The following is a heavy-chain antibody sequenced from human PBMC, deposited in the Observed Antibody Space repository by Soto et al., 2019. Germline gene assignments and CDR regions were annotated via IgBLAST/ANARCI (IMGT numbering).Heavy chain of an antibody. J-gene: IGHJ5*02. CDR3: ARAFCSTVTCYGWFDP. Sequence: ASVKVSCKASGYVFIGYYIHWVRQAPGQGLEWMGWINPNSGGTNYAQKFQGRVTMTRDTSISTVSMDLSSLRPDDTAVYYCARAFCSTVTCYGWFDPWGQGTLVTVSS. CDR2: INPNSGGT. D-gene: IGHD2-2*01. CDR1: GYVFIGYY. V-gene: IGHV1-2*02.